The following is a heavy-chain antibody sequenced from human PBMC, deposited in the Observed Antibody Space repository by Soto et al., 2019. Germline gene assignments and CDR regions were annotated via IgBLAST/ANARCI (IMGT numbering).Heavy chain of an antibody. CDR1: GFTFSSYA. J-gene: IGHJ4*02. CDR3: AEAVQSAYCGGDCYAYFDY. D-gene: IGHD2-21*02. Sequence: EVQLLESGGGLVQPGGSLRLSCAASGFTFSSYAMSWVRQAPGKGLEWVSAISGSGVSTYYADSVKGRFTISRDNSKNPLYLEMKSLRAEYTAVYYCAEAVQSAYCGGDCYAYFDYWGQGPLVTVSS. CDR2: ISGSGVST. V-gene: IGHV3-23*01.